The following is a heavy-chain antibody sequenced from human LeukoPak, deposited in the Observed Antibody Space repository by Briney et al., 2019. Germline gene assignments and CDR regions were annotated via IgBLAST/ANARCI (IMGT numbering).Heavy chain of an antibody. J-gene: IGHJ4*02. CDR2: IWYDGSNK. Sequence: GRSLRLSCAASGFTFSSYGMHWVRQAPGKGLEWVAVIWYDGSNKYYADSVKGRFTISRDNSKNTLYLQMNSLRAEDTAVYYCAREISSSGYPLDYWGQGTLVTVSS. V-gene: IGHV3-33*01. D-gene: IGHD5-12*01. CDR1: GFTFSSYG. CDR3: AREISSSGYPLDY.